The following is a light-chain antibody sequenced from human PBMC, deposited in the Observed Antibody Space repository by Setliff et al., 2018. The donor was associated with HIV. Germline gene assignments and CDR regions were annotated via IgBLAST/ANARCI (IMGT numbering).Light chain of an antibody. Sequence: QSALTQPASVSGSPGQSITISCTGTTSDVGGYNYVSWYQQHPGKAPKLIIYEVKNRPSEVSNRFSGSKSGNTASLTISGLQAEDEADYYCSSYAITNTLPFGTGTKVTVL. J-gene: IGLJ1*01. CDR1: TSDVGGYNY. CDR3: SSYAITNTLP. CDR2: EVK. V-gene: IGLV2-14*01.